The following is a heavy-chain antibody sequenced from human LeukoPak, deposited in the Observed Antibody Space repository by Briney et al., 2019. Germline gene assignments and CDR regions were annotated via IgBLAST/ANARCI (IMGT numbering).Heavy chain of an antibody. Sequence: GGSLRLSCAASGFTFSNYAMSWVRQAPGKGLEWVANIKQDGSEKNSVDSVKGRFTISRDNAKNSLYLQMNSLRVEDTAVYYCARDRYSSSWGQGTLVTVSS. J-gene: IGHJ4*02. CDR1: GFTFSNYA. V-gene: IGHV3-7*01. CDR3: ARDRYSSS. D-gene: IGHD6-13*01. CDR2: IKQDGSEK.